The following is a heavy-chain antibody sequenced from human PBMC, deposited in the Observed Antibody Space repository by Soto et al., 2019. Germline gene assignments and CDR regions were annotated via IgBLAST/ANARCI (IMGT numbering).Heavy chain of an antibody. CDR1: GFTFSSYG. J-gene: IGHJ3*02. CDR2: ISFDGTYK. Sequence: QVQLVQSGGGVVQPGRSLTLSCAASGFTFSSYGMHWVRQTPSRGLEWVAVISFDGTYKNSADSVKGRFTISRDNSQNRLYLQMNSLRPEDTALYYCAKGVGNAFDIWGQGTMVTVSS. D-gene: IGHD1-26*01. V-gene: IGHV3-30*18. CDR3: AKGVGNAFDI.